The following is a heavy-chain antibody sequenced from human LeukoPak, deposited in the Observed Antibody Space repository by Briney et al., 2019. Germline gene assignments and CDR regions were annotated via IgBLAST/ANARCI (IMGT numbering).Heavy chain of an antibody. J-gene: IGHJ4*02. CDR2: INPNSGGT. D-gene: IGHD5-12*01. V-gene: IGHV1-2*06. CDR1: GYTFTDYY. Sequence: ASVKVSCKASGYTFTDYYIHWVRQRQAPGQGLEWMGRINPNSGGTNYAQKFQVKVTMTRDTSISTAYMELSSLSSDDTAVYFCARRVGSSSGYSFDYWGQGTLVTVSS. CDR3: ARRVGSSSGYSFDY.